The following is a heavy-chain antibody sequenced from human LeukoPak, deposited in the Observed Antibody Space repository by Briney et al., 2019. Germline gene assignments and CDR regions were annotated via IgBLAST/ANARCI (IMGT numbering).Heavy chain of an antibody. Sequence: GGSLRLSCAASGFTFSSYWMHWVRQAPGKGLVWVSRIKSDGSTNYADSVKGRFTISRDNAKNTVSLQMNSLRAEDTGVYYCARAPSEIGGYYPEYLRHWGQGTLVTVSS. D-gene: IGHD3-22*01. J-gene: IGHJ1*01. CDR3: ARAPSEIGGYYPEYLRH. CDR1: GFTFSSYW. V-gene: IGHV3-74*01. CDR2: IKSDGST.